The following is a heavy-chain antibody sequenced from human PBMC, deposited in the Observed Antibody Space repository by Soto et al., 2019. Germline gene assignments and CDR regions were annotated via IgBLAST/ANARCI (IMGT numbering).Heavy chain of an antibody. CDR1: GFTFSTYW. Sequence: GSLRLSCAASGFTFSTYWMSWVRQAPGKGLEYVSAISSNGGSTYYADSVKGRFTISRDNSKNTLYLQMSSLRAEDTAVYYCVTQDFWSGYSPVDVWGQGTTVTVSS. V-gene: IGHV3-64D*06. CDR2: ISSNGGST. J-gene: IGHJ6*02. D-gene: IGHD3-3*01. CDR3: VTQDFWSGYSPVDV.